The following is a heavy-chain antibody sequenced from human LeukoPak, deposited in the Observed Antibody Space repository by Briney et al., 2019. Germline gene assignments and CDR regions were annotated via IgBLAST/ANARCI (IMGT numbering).Heavy chain of an antibody. CDR2: IYYSGTT. J-gene: IGHJ6*03. CDR1: GGRINNHY. D-gene: IGHD2-15*01. V-gene: IGHV4-59*11. CDR3: ARSVEGYCSGGSCYSYYYYMDV. Sequence: SETLSLTCTVSGGRINNHYWTWIRQPPGKGLEWLGYIYYSGTTNYNPSLRSRVTISIDTSKNQFSLKMSSVTAADTAVYYCARSVEGYCSGGSCYSYYYYMDVWGKGTTVTVSS.